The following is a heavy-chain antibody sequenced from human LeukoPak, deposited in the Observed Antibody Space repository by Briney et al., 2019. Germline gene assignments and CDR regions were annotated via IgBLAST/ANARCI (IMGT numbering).Heavy chain of an antibody. J-gene: IGHJ4*02. CDR1: GFTFSSYG. V-gene: IGHV3-23*01. D-gene: IGHD3-3*01. Sequence: GGTLRLSCAASGFTFSSYGMSWVRRAPGKGLEWVSAISGSGGSTYYADSVKGRFTISRDNSKNTLYLQMNSLRAEDTAVYYCARDERLLSFLKWGQGTLVTVSS. CDR3: ARDERLLSFLK. CDR2: ISGSGGST.